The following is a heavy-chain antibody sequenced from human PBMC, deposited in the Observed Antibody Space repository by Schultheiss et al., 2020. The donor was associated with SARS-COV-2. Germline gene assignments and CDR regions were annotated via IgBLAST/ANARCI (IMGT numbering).Heavy chain of an antibody. V-gene: IGHV4-39*07. CDR2: IYYSGST. CDR3: ARDRYCSGGSCYSVMG. J-gene: IGHJ4*02. CDR1: GGSISSSSYY. D-gene: IGHD2-15*01. Sequence: ESLKISCTVSGGSISSSSYYWGWIRQPPGKGLEWIGSIYYSGSTYYNPSLKSRVTISVDTSKNQFSLKLSSVTAADTAVYYCARDRYCSGGSCYSVMGWGQGTLVTVSS.